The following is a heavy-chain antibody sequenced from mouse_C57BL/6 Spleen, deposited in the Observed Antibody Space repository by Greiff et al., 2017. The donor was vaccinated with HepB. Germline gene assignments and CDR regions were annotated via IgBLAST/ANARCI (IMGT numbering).Heavy chain of an antibody. V-gene: IGHV1-50*01. CDR3: ARGGYYYGTPY. D-gene: IGHD1-1*01. CDR1: GYTFTSYW. Sequence: QVQLQQPGAELVKPGASVKLSCKASGYTFTSYWMQWVKQRPGQGLEWIGEIDPSDSYTNYNQKFKGKATLTVDTSSSTAYMQLSSLTSEDSAVYYCARGGYYYGTPYWGQGTTLTVSS. J-gene: IGHJ2*01. CDR2: IDPSDSYT.